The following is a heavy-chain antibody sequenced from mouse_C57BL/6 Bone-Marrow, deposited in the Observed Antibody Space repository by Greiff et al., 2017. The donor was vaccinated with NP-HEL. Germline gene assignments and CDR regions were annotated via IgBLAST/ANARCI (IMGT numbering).Heavy chain of an antibody. V-gene: IGHV1-64*01. D-gene: IGHD1-1*01. Sequence: QVHVKQPGAELVKPGASVKLSCKASGYTFTSYWMHWVKQRPGQGLEWIGMIHPNSGSTNYNEKFKSKATLTVDKSSSTAYMQLSSLTSEDSAVYYCARLRQYYFDYWGQGTTLTVSS. CDR2: IHPNSGST. CDR3: ARLRQYYFDY. J-gene: IGHJ2*01. CDR1: GYTFTSYW.